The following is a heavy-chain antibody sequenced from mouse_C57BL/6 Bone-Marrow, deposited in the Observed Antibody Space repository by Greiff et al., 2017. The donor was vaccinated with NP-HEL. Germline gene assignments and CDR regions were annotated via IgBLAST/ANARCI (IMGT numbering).Heavy chain of an antibody. D-gene: IGHD1-1*01. J-gene: IGHJ2*01. Sequence: EVQLQQSGAELVRPGVSVKLSCAASGFNFKDDSIHWVKQRPEQGLVWIGWFYPENGVPEYASKFQGQATLTADTSSNTADLQLSSLTSEDTAVYYCTTPITTVEAPYWGQGTTLTVSS. CDR2: FYPENGVP. CDR3: TTPITTVEAPY. V-gene: IGHV14-4*01. CDR1: GFNFKDDS.